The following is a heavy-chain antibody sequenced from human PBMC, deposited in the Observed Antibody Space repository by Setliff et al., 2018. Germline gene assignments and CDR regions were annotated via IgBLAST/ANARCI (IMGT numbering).Heavy chain of an antibody. CDR2: IYDSGKT. D-gene: IGHD2-2*02. CDR3: ASCRFQVPYNY. J-gene: IGHJ4*02. V-gene: IGHV4-39*01. Sequence: SETLSLTCTVPGDSISSFSYYWGWIRQPPGKGLEWIGTIYDSGKTYYNPSLKSRVTISVDTSKNQFSLKLNSVTDADTGVYYCASCRFQVPYNYWGQGTLVTVSS. CDR1: GDSISSFSYY.